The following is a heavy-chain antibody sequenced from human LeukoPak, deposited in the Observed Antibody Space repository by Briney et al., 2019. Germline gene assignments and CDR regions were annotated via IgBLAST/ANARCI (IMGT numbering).Heavy chain of an antibody. Sequence: GGSLRLSCAASGFTFSSYAMHWVRQAPGKGLEWVAVTSYDGSNKYYADSVKGRFTISRDNSKNTLYLQMNSLRAEDTAVYYCARGSQYGSGSYLLYYYGMDVWGKGTTVTVSS. V-gene: IGHV3-30*04. CDR3: ARGSQYGSGSYLLYYYGMDV. CDR2: TSYDGSNK. CDR1: GFTFSSYA. D-gene: IGHD3-10*01. J-gene: IGHJ6*04.